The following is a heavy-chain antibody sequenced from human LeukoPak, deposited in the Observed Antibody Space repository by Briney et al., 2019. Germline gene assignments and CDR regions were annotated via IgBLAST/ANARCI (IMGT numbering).Heavy chain of an antibody. J-gene: IGHJ6*03. CDR2: IYHSGST. CDR1: GYSISSGYY. Sequence: SETLSLTCTVSGYSISSGYYWGWIRQPPGKGLEWIGNIYHSGSTYSNPSLRSRVTISVDTSKNQFSLKLSSVTAADTAVYYCARSRGYYYMDVWGKGTTVTISS. CDR3: ARSRGYYYMDV. D-gene: IGHD3-16*01. V-gene: IGHV4-38-2*02.